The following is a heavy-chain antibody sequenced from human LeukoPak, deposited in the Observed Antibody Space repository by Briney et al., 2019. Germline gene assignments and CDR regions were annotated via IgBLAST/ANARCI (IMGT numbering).Heavy chain of an antibody. CDR1: GGSFSGYY. Sequence: PSETLSLTCAVYGGSFSGYYWSWIRQPPGKGLEWIGEINHSGSTNYNPSLKSRVTISGDTSKNQFSLRLSSVTAADTAVYFCARVGYSYVINDWSRTGLGAYPTKYYYHMDVWGKGTTVTVSS. D-gene: IGHD5-18*01. CDR3: ARVGYSYVINDWSRTGLGAYPTKYYYHMDV. V-gene: IGHV4-34*01. J-gene: IGHJ6*03. CDR2: INHSGST.